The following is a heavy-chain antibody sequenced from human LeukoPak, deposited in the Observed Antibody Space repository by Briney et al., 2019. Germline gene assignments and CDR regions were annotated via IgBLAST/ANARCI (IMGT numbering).Heavy chain of an antibody. CDR1: GFNFDDYS. Sequence: GGSLRLSCVLSGFNFDDYSIHWVRQAPGKGLEWVCLIRWDVGMTHYGDSVKGRFTISRDKSRNSLYLQMSSVTTEDAALYYCAKEKLDTLWCTFDYWGQGTLVTVSS. CDR3: AKEKLDTLWCTFDY. D-gene: IGHD4/OR15-4a*01. J-gene: IGHJ4*02. V-gene: IGHV3-43*01. CDR2: IRWDVGMT.